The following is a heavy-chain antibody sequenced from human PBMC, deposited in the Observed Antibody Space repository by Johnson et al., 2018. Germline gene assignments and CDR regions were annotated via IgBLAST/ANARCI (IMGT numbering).Heavy chain of an antibody. Sequence: VQLVESGGDLVKPGGSLRLSCAASRFTFSDYYMSWIRQAPGKGLEWISYINSLGTTIYYAGSVKGRFTMSRDNAKNSLYLQMNSLRAEDTAVYYCAGLYYYAMDVWGQGTTVTVSS. V-gene: IGHV3-11*01. D-gene: IGHD3/OR15-3a*01. CDR1: RFTFSDYY. CDR2: INSLGTTI. CDR3: AGLYYYAMDV. J-gene: IGHJ6*02.